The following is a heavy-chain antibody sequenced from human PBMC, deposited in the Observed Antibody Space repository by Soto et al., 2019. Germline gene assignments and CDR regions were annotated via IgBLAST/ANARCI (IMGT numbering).Heavy chain of an antibody. V-gene: IGHV4-59*08. CDR1: GDSISSSY. Sequence: LSETLSLTCTVSGDSISSSYWSWIRQPPGKGLEWIGYIYSSGSTNYNPSLKSRVTISVDTSKNQFSLKLSSVTAADTAVHYCARHLGLYVYFDSWGQGTLVTVSS. CDR3: ARHLGLYVYFDS. CDR2: IYSSGST. D-gene: IGHD2-2*02. J-gene: IGHJ4*02.